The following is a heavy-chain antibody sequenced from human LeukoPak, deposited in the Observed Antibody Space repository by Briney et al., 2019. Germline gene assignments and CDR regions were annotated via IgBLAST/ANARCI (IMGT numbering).Heavy chain of an antibody. CDR2: IIPIFGTA. V-gene: IGHV1-69*05. J-gene: IGHJ4*02. Sequence: SVKGSCKASGGTFSSYAISWVRQAPGQGLEWMGGIIPIFGTANYAQKFQGRVTITTDESTSTAYMELSSMRAEDTAVYYCARQVPVERRGFWFDYWDQGTLVTVSS. CDR3: ARQVPVERRGFWFDY. CDR1: GGTFSSYA. D-gene: IGHD1-1*01.